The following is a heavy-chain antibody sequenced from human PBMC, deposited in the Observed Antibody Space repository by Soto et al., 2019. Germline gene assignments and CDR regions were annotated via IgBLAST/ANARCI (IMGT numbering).Heavy chain of an antibody. D-gene: IGHD3-10*01. V-gene: IGHV1-69*13. CDR3: ARGYYYGSGSYYRTTDPYYYYGMDV. CDR1: GGTFSSYA. Sequence: SVKVSCKASGGTFSSYAISWVRQAPGQGLEWMGGIIPIFGTANYAQKFQGRVTITADESTSTAYMELSSLRSEDTAVYYCARGYYYGSGSYYRTTDPYYYYGMDVWGQGXTVTVYS. CDR2: IIPIFGTA. J-gene: IGHJ6*02.